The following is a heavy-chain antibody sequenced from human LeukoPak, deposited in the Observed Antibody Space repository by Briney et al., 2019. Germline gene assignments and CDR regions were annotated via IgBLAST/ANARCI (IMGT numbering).Heavy chain of an antibody. D-gene: IGHD5-24*01. CDR1: GYSFTSYW. V-gene: IGHV5-51*01. CDR3: ARRSGRRGRDGDNWDFDY. Sequence: GESLKISCKGSGYSFTSYWIGWVRQMPGKGLEWMGIIYPGDSEIRYSPSFQGQVTMSADRSISTAYLEWSSPKAADTAMYYCARRSGRRGRDGDNWDFDYWGQGTLVTVSS. CDR2: IYPGDSEI. J-gene: IGHJ4*02.